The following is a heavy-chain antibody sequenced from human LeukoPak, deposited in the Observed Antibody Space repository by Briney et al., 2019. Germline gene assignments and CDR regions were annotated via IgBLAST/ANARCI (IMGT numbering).Heavy chain of an antibody. V-gene: IGHV3-48*01. CDR2: ISGSSNTI. D-gene: IGHD6-13*01. CDR1: GFTFSTYS. Sequence: PVGSLRLSCAASGFTFSTYSMNWVRQAPGKGLEWLSYISGSSNTIYYADSVKGRFTISRDNAKNSLYLQMNSLRAEDTAVYFCTRALVAATRNFDYWGQGTLVTVSS. J-gene: IGHJ4*02. CDR3: TRALVAATRNFDY.